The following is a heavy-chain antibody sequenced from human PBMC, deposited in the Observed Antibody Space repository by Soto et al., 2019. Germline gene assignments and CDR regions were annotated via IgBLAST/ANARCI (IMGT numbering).Heavy chain of an antibody. V-gene: IGHV4-59*13. D-gene: IGHD3-16*01. Sequence: PSETLSLTCTVSAASFSKYYWSWIRQPPGKGLEWVGYIYFNGNTNYNPSLKRRVTISVDETNKQISLMLTNVTDADKAVYFCASVAFGGVVLAHWGQGTLVTVSS. CDR1: AASFSKYY. J-gene: IGHJ4*02. CDR2: IYFNGNT. CDR3: ASVAFGGVVLAH.